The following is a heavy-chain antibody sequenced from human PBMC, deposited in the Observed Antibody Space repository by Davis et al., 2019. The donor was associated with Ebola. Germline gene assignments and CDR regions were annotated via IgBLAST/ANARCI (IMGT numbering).Heavy chain of an antibody. V-gene: IGHV4-59*01. CDR1: GGSFSTYY. D-gene: IGHD1-1*01. CDR2: IYYSGTT. CDR3: AGDWNEYYYYGMDV. Sequence: MPSETLSLTCTVSGGSFSTYYWSWVRQPPGKGLEWVGYIYYSGTTHYNPSLRGRVTISVDTSKKHFSLKLGSVTAADTAVYYCAGDWNEYYYYGMDVWGQGTTVTVSS. J-gene: IGHJ6*02.